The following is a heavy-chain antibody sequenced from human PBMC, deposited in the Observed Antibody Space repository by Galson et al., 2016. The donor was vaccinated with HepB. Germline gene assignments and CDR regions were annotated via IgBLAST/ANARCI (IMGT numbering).Heavy chain of an antibody. CDR1: GFTFSAYA. CDR3: VADPGGLDCFDF. V-gene: IGHV3-23*01. Sequence: SLRLSCAASGFTFSAYAMAWARQAPGKGLEWVSGISDSGANTYYAGSVRGRFSISRDDSKSTLYLQMTNLRVEDTALYYCVADPGGLDCFDFWGRGTMVTVSS. D-gene: IGHD4-23*01. CDR2: ISDSGANT. J-gene: IGHJ3*01.